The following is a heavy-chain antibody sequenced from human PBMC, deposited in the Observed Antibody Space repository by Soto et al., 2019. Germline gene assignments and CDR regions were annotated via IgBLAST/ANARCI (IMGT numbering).Heavy chain of an antibody. CDR3: ARVASSGWYTQGFDY. CDR2: IIPIFGTA. J-gene: IGHJ4*02. D-gene: IGHD6-19*01. Sequence: QVQLVQSGAEVKKPGSSVKVSCKASGGTFSSYAISWVRQAPGQGLEWMGGIIPIFGTANYAQKFQGRVTITADESTSTDSMELRSLRAEDTAVYYCARVASSGWYTQGFDYWGQGTLVTVSS. V-gene: IGHV1-69*01. CDR1: GGTFSSYA.